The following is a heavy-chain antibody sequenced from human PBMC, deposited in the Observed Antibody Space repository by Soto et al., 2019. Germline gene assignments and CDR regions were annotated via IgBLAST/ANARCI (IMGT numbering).Heavy chain of an antibody. D-gene: IGHD5-18*01. CDR3: ARHTGVQLRFFGHYYYYYYMDV. CDR2: IYYSGST. Sequence: SETLSLTCTVSGGSISSGGYYWSWIRQHPGKGLEWIGYIYYSGSTYYNPSLKSRVTISVDTSKNQFSLKLSSVTAADTAVYYCARHTGVQLRFFGHYYYYYYMDVWGKATTVTVSS. V-gene: IGHV4-31*03. CDR1: GGSISSGGYY. J-gene: IGHJ6*03.